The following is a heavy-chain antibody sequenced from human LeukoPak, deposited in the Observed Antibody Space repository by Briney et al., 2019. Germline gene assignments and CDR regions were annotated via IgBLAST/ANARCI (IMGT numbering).Heavy chain of an antibody. CDR3: GRAFPPLRTSSAGDL. V-gene: IGHV3-21*01. CDR2: ISGLSTHI. J-gene: IGHJ4*02. D-gene: IGHD3-16*01. Sequence: GGSLRLSCAASGFSVSSNYMSWVRQAPGKGLEWVSSISGLSTHIYYGDSVKGRFSISRDNAKNSVYLQMNSLGVEDTAIYYCGRAFPPLRTSSAGDLWGQGILVTVSS. CDR1: GFSVSSNY.